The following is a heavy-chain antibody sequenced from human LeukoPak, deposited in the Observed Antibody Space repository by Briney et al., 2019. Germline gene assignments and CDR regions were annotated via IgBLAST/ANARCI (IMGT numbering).Heavy chain of an antibody. V-gene: IGHV3-33*01. CDR1: GFSFSSYG. Sequence: GGSLRLSCAASGFSFSSYGMHWVRQAPGKGLGWGEVIWYDGSNKYYADSVKGRFTISRDNSKNTLYLQMNSLRAEDTAVYYCARELISTTWRGNRSYFDLWGRGTLVTVSS. CDR3: ARELISTTWRGNRSYFDL. CDR2: IWYDGSNK. D-gene: IGHD1-1*01. J-gene: IGHJ2*01.